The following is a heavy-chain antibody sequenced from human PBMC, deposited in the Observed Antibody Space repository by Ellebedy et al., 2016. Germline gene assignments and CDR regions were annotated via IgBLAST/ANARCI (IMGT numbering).Heavy chain of an antibody. CDR3: ATRLPGNHYFDY. Sequence: SETLSLXXSVSGDSFISSNHYWGWIRQPPGKGLEWIGSIYYSGSTDYNPSLKSRAFISVDTSENHFSLKLNSVTAADTAVYYCATRLPGNHYFDYWGQGTLVTVSS. CDR2: IYYSGST. V-gene: IGHV4-39*07. J-gene: IGHJ4*02. D-gene: IGHD2-15*01. CDR1: GDSFISSNHY.